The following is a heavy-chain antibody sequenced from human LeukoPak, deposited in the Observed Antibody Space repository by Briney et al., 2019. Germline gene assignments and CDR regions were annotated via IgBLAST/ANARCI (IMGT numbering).Heavy chain of an antibody. Sequence: GGSLRLSCAASGFIFISNWMHWVRQAPGKGLVWVSRINEDGSTTNHADSVKGRFTISRDNAKNTLYMQMNSLRAEDTAVYYCVRDLGGRSGHWGQGTLVTVSS. CDR1: GFIFISNW. CDR2: INEDGSTT. CDR3: VRDLGGRSGH. D-gene: IGHD1-26*01. J-gene: IGHJ4*02. V-gene: IGHV3-74*01.